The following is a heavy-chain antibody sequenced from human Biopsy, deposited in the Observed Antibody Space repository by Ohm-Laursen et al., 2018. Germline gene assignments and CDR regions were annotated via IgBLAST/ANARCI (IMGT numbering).Heavy chain of an antibody. V-gene: IGHV4-34*08. CDR1: GATFSDYY. J-gene: IGHJ4*02. Sequence: SETLSLTCIVYGATFSDYYWGWIRQPPGKGLEWIGQINQSGETKYNPSLQSRVTISAEVSKNQFSLKLRSLTAADTAIYYCGNEVYGRDYWGQGARVTVSS. D-gene: IGHD4-17*01. CDR2: INQSGET. CDR3: GNEVYGRDY.